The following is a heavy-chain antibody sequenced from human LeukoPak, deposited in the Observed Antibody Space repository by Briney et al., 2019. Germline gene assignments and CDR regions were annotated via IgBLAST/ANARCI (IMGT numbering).Heavy chain of an antibody. J-gene: IGHJ3*02. CDR1: GGSISSYY. V-gene: IGHV4-59*08. CDR3: ARHKIVGANDAFDI. CDR2: IYYSGST. D-gene: IGHD1-26*01. Sequence: PSETLSLTCTVSGGSISSYYWSWIRQPPGKGLEWIGYIYYSGSTNYNPSLKSRVTISVDTSKNQFSLKLSSVTAADTAVYYCARHKIVGANDAFDIWSQGTMVTVSS.